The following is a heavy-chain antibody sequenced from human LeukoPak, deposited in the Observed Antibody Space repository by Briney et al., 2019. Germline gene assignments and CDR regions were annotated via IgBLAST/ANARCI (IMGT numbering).Heavy chain of an antibody. CDR1: GYTFTSYD. V-gene: IGHV1-8*01. D-gene: IGHD3-16*01. CDR3: AGASRWGGYYYYYGMDV. CDR2: MNPNSGNT. J-gene: IGHJ6*02. Sequence: ASVKVSCKASGYTFTSYDINWGRQATGQGLEWRGWMNPNSGNTGYAQKFQGRVTMTRNTSISTAYMELSSLRSEDTAVYYCAGASRWGGYYYYYGMDVWGQGTTVTVSS.